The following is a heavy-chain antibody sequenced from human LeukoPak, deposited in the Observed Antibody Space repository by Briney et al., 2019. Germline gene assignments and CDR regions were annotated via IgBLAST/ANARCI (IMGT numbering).Heavy chain of an antibody. Sequence: SETLSLTCAVCGGSFSGYYWSWIRQPPGKGLEWIGEINHSGSTNYNPSLKSRVTISVDTSKNQFSLKLSSVTAADTAVYYCARGRHHRWYFDLWGRGTLVTVSS. CDR2: INHSGST. J-gene: IGHJ2*01. CDR3: ARGRHHRWYFDL. V-gene: IGHV4-34*01. CDR1: GGSFSGYY.